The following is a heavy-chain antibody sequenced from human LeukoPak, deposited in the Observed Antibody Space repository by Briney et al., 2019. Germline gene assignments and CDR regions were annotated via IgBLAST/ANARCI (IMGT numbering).Heavy chain of an antibody. V-gene: IGHV3-74*01. Sequence: GGSLRLSCAASGFTFSSYWMHWVRQAPGKGLVWVSRINSDGSSTSYADSVKGRFTISRDSAKNTLYLQMNSLRAEDTAVYYCARDPCTNGVCYQENWFDPWGQGTLVTVSS. D-gene: IGHD2-8*01. CDR1: GFTFSSYW. J-gene: IGHJ5*02. CDR3: ARDPCTNGVCYQENWFDP. CDR2: INSDGSST.